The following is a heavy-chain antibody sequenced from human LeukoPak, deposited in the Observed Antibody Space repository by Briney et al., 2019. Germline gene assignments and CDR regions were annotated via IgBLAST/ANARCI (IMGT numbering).Heavy chain of an antibody. D-gene: IGHD3-10*01. CDR1: GFTFSSYE. Sequence: PGGSLRLSCAASGFTFSSYEMNWVRQAPGKGLEWVSYISSSGSTIYYADSVKGRFTISRGNAKNSLYLQMNSLRAEDTAVYYCAENYENLGFGGQGTLVTVSS. V-gene: IGHV3-48*03. CDR2: ISSSGSTI. CDR3: AENYENLGF. J-gene: IGHJ4*02.